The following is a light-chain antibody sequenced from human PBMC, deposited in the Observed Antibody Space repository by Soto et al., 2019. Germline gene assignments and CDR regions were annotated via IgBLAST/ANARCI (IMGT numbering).Light chain of an antibody. CDR2: DVS. J-gene: IGKJ3*01. V-gene: IGKV1-5*01. CDR1: QSIGSW. Sequence: DIQMTQSPSTLSASVGDRVTITCRASQSIGSWLAWDLQKPGKAPKLLIYDVSGLQSGVPSRFSGSGSGTEFTLPISSLQPDDFATYYCQQYNDSPFTFGPGTKVDIK. CDR3: QQYNDSPFT.